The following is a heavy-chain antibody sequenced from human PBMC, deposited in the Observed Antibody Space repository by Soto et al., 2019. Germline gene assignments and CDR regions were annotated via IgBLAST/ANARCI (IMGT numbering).Heavy chain of an antibody. D-gene: IGHD3-22*01. J-gene: IGHJ4*02. Sequence: GGSLRLSCAASRFTFSSYSMNWVRQAPGKGLEWVSYISSSGSTIYYADSVKGRFTISRDNAKNSLYLQMNSLRDEDRAVYYCATDKGSSGSYPTYFDYWGQGTLVTVSS. CDR3: ATDKGSSGSYPTYFDY. CDR2: ISSSGSTI. V-gene: IGHV3-48*02. CDR1: RFTFSSYS.